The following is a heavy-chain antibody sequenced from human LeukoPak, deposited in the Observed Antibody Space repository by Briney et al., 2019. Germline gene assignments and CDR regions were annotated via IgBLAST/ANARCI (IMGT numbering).Heavy chain of an antibody. CDR1: GGSFSGYY. J-gene: IGHJ4*02. CDR2: INHSGST. V-gene: IGHV4-34*01. Sequence: SETLSLTCAVYGGSFSGYYWSWIRQPPGKGLEWIGEINHSGSTNYNPSLKSRVTISVDTSKNQFSLKLSSETAADTAVYYCASHVEMATVNVGYCDYWGQGTLVTVSS. D-gene: IGHD5-24*01. CDR3: ASHVEMATVNVGYCDY.